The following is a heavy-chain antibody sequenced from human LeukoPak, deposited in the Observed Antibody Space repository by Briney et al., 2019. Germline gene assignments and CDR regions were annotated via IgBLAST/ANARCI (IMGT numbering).Heavy chain of an antibody. CDR2: IKSKTDGGTT. J-gene: IGHJ6*04. V-gene: IGHV3-15*01. CDR1: GFTFSNAW. CDR3: TTVPPLYSSSWHGRYYYYGMDV. Sequence: PGGSLRLSCAASGFTFSNAWMSWVRQAPGKGLEWVGRIKSKTDGGTTDYAAPVKGRFTISRDDSKNTLYLQMNSLKTEDTAVYYCTTVPPLYSSSWHGRYYYYGMDVWGKGTTVTVSS. D-gene: IGHD6-13*01.